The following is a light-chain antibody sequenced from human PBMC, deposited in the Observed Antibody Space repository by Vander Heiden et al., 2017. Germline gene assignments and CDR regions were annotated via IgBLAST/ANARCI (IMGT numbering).Light chain of an antibody. CDR2: AAS. CDR3: QQSYSTLRT. V-gene: IGKV1-39*01. Sequence: DIQMTQSPSSLSASVGDRVTITCRASQSISSYINWYQQKPGKAPKLLMYAASSLQSGVPARFSGSGSGTDFTLTISSLQPEDFATYYCQQSYSTLRTFGQGTKVEIK. J-gene: IGKJ1*01. CDR1: QSISSY.